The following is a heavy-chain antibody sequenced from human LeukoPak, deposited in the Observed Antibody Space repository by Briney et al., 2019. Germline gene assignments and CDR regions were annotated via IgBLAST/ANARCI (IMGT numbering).Heavy chain of an antibody. V-gene: IGHV4-38-2*02. J-gene: IGHJ4*02. CDR1: GGSISSYY. D-gene: IGHD5-18*01. CDR2: FYHSGDT. CDR3: ARDQEYSYGYGRN. Sequence: SETLSLTCTVSGGSISSYYWGWIRQPPGKGLEWIGSFYHSGDTYYNPSLKSRVTISVDTSKNQFSLNLRSVTAADTAVYFCARDQEYSYGYGRNWGQGTLVTVSS.